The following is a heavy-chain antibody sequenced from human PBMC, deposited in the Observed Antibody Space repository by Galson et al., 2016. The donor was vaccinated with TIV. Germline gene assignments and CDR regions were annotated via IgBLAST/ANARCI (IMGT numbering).Heavy chain of an antibody. CDR1: GFTFSTYW. V-gene: IGHV3-15*01. CDR2: IKSNFDGGTT. J-gene: IGHJ4*02. D-gene: IGHD2-15*01. CDR3: TTELGYCSGGYCYYFDY. Sequence: SLRLSCAASGFTFSTYWMSWVRQAPGKGLEWVGRIKSNFDGGTTDYAEPVKGRFTISRHDSKNTLFLQMNRLKTEDTAVYYCTTELGYCSGGYCYYFDYWGQGTLVTVSS.